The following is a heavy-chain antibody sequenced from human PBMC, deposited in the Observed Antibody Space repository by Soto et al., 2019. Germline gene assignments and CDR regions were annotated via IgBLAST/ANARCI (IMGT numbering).Heavy chain of an antibody. J-gene: IGHJ6*02. CDR2: ISYDGSNK. Sequence: GGSLRLSCAASGFTFSSYAMHWVRQAPGKGLEWVAVISYDGSNKYYADSVKGRFTIFRDNSKNTLYLQMNSLRAEDTAVYYCARDPRDYYYGMDVWGQGTTVTVSS. CDR3: ARDPRDYYYGMDV. CDR1: GFTFSSYA. V-gene: IGHV3-30-3*01.